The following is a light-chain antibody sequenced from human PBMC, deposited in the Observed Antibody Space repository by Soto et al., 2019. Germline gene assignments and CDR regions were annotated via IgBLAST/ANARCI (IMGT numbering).Light chain of an antibody. CDR2: DVS. J-gene: IGLJ1*01. CDR3: SSYTSSNTYV. V-gene: IGLV2-14*01. CDR1: SSDVGGYNY. Sequence: TQPASVSGSPGQSITISCIGTSSDVGGYNYVSWYQHHPGKAPKLMIYDVSYRPSGVSNRFSGSKSGNTASLTISGLQAEDEADYYCSSYTSSNTYVFGPGTKVTVL.